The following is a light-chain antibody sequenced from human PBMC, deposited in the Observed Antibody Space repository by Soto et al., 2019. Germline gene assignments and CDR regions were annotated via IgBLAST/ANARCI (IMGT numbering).Light chain of an antibody. J-gene: IGLJ2*01. V-gene: IGLV3-25*03. CDR2: KDS. CDR3: QSADSSGTYVV. CDR1: ALPKQY. Sequence: SSELTQPPSASVSPGQTARITCSGDALPKQYAYWYQQKPGQAPVLVIYKDSERPSGIPERFSGSSSGTTVTLTISGVQADDEADYYCQSADSSGTYVVFGGGTKLTVL.